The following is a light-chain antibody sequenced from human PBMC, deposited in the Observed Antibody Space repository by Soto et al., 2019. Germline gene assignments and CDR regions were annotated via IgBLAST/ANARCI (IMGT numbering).Light chain of an antibody. Sequence: EVVLTQSPGTLSLSPGERATLSCRASQSVADSYLAWYQQKPGRAPRLLFYAATRRATGIPDRFSGSGSGTDFTLTISTLEPDDFAVYYCQQYGSSPYTFGQGTKLEIK. CDR1: QSVADSY. CDR2: AAT. J-gene: IGKJ2*01. CDR3: QQYGSSPYT. V-gene: IGKV3-20*01.